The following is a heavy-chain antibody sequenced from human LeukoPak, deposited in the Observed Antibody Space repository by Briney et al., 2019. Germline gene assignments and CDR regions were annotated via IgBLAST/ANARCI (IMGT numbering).Heavy chain of an antibody. CDR1: GYSFTSYW. Sequence: GESLKISCKGSGYSFTSYWIGWVRQMPGKGLEWMGIIYPGDSDTRYSPSFQGQVTISADKSISTAYLQWSSLKASDAAMYYCARVPYSYGYQGAFDIWGQGTMVTVSS. J-gene: IGHJ3*02. D-gene: IGHD5-18*01. CDR2: IYPGDSDT. CDR3: ARVPYSYGYQGAFDI. V-gene: IGHV5-51*01.